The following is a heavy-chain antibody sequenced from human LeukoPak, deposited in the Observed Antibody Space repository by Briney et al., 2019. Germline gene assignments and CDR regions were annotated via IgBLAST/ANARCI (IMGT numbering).Heavy chain of an antibody. Sequence: PSETLSLTCAVSGGSISSSNWWSWVRQPPGKGLEWIGEIYHSGSTNYNPSLKSRVTISVDKSKNQFSLKLSSVTAAGTAVYYCARNVVVTAPDAFDIWGQGTIVTVSS. D-gene: IGHD2-21*02. CDR2: IYHSGST. CDR3: ARNVVVTAPDAFDI. CDR1: GGSISSSNW. V-gene: IGHV4-4*02. J-gene: IGHJ3*02.